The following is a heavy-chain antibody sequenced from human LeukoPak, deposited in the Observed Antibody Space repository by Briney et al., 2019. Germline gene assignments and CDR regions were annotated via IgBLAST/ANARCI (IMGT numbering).Heavy chain of an antibody. CDR2: VTWNSDDM. J-gene: IGHJ4*02. CDR1: GFTFDGYG. Sequence: PGRSLRLSCAASGFTFDGYGMYWVRQAPGKGLEWVSGVTWNSDDMAYADSGKGRFTISRDNAKNCLYLQMNSLTVEDTALYYCTKLTDWRTGFDYWGQGTLVTVSS. V-gene: IGHV3-9*01. D-gene: IGHD3-9*01. CDR3: TKLTDWRTGFDY.